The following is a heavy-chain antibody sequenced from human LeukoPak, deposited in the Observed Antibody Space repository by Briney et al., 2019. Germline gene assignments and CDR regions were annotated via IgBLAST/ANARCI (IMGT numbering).Heavy chain of an antibody. V-gene: IGHV1-18*01. CDR2: ISAYNGNT. CDR1: GYTFTSYG. Sequence: GASVKVSCKASGYTFTSYGISWVRQAPGQGLEWMGWISAYNGNTNYAQKLQGRVTMTTDTSTSTAYMELRSLRSDDTAVYYCARGGPIVGATAAGEVGDYWGQGTLVTVSS. D-gene: IGHD1-26*01. J-gene: IGHJ4*02. CDR3: ARGGPIVGATAAGEVGDY.